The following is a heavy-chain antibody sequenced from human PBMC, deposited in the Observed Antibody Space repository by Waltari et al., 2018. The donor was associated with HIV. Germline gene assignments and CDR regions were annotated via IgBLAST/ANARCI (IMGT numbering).Heavy chain of an antibody. Sequence: GYSFTSYWIGWVRQMPGKGLEWMGIIYPGDSDTRYSPSFQGQVTISADKSISTAYLQWSSLKASDTAMYYCARQRRWLQFGPFDIWGQGTMVTVSS. CDR3: ARQRRWLQFGPFDI. CDR1: GYSFTSYW. J-gene: IGHJ3*02. D-gene: IGHD5-12*01. V-gene: IGHV5-51*01. CDR2: IYPGDSDT.